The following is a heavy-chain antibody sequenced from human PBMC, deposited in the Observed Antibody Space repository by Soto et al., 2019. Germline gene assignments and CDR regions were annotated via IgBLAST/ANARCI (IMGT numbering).Heavy chain of an antibody. Sequence: QVQLVQSGAEVKKPGSSVKVSCKASGGTFSSYAISWVRQAPGQGLEWMGGIIPIFDTTNYAQKFQGRVTITGDVATSTADMELSRLRSEDTAVYYCAGGGVTGDYYSHGVDVWGQGTTVTVSS. CDR3: AGGGVTGDYYSHGVDV. CDR1: GGTFSSYA. D-gene: IGHD3-16*01. CDR2: IIPIFDTT. V-gene: IGHV1-69*12. J-gene: IGHJ6*02.